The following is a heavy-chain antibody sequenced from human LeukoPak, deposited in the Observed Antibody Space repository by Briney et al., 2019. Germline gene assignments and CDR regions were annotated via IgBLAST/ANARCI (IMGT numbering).Heavy chain of an antibody. J-gene: IGHJ4*02. D-gene: IGHD1-26*01. CDR2: IYPGDSDT. V-gene: IGHV5-51*01. CDR1: GSSFTSYW. Sequence: GAFLQICGKGAGSSFTSYWIGWGRQLAGKGLEWMGIIYPGDSDTRYSPSLQGQVTLSADKSIRTAYLQWSSLKASDTAMYYCARPAMRGSYPLDYWGQGTLVTVSS. CDR3: ARPAMRGSYPLDY.